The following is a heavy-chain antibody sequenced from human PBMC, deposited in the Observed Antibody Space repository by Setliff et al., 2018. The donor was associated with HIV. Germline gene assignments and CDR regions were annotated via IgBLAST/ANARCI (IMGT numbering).Heavy chain of an antibody. CDR2: VYSAGTTT. CDR3: ARGGEYFDY. V-gene: IGHV3-74*01. CDR1: GFSFSDFW. Sequence: PGGSLRLSCAASGFSFSDFWMHWVRQVPGKGLAWVSRVYSAGTTTTYADSVKGRFTISRDNAKNTLYLQMNSLRAEDTAVYFCARGGEYFDYWGQGTQVTVSS. J-gene: IGHJ4*02. D-gene: IGHD3-16*01.